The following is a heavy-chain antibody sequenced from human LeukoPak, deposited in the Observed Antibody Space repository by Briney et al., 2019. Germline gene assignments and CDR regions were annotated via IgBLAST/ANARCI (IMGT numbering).Heavy chain of an antibody. V-gene: IGHV1-2*02. CDR2: INPNSGGT. J-gene: IGHJ5*02. Sequence: ASVKVSCKASGNTFSGYYIFWVRRAPGQGLEWMGWINPNSGGTNYAPEFQGRLTMTRDTSITTAYMELSTLRSDDTAVYYCALIGDHAWFDPWGQGTLVTVSS. CDR3: ALIGDHAWFDP. CDR1: GNTFSGYY. D-gene: IGHD3-10*01.